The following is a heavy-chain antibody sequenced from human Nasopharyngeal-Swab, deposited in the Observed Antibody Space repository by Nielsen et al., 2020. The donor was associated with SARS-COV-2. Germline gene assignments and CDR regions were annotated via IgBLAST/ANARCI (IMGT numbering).Heavy chain of an antibody. CDR2: IYYSGST. J-gene: IGHJ4*02. Sequence: RQDPGKGLEWIGYIYYSGSTYYNPSLKSRVTISVDTSKNQFSLKLSSVTAADTAVYYCARDCKDSRGHYFDYWGQGTLVTVSS. D-gene: IGHD3-22*01. V-gene: IGHV4-31*02. CDR3: ARDCKDSRGHYFDY.